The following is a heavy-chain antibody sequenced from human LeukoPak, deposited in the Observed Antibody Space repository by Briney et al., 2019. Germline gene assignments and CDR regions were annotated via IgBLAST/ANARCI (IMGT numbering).Heavy chain of an antibody. D-gene: IGHD3-16*02. J-gene: IGHJ4*02. V-gene: IGHV1-2*02. CDR3: ARPRPGITFGGVIAIPDY. CDR2: INPSSGGT. Sequence: ASVKVSCKASGYTFTGYYMHWVRQAPGQGLEWMGWINPSSGGTNYAQKFQGRATMTRDTSISTAYMELSRLRSDDTAVYYCARPRPGITFGGVIAIPDYWGQGTLVTVSS. CDR1: GYTFTGYY.